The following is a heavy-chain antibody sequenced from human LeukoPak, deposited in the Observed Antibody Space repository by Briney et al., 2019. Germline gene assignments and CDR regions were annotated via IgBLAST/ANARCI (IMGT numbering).Heavy chain of an antibody. CDR1: GLAFSTNS. CDR3: AGDGDHSCGDY. D-gene: IGHD2-2*01. J-gene: IGHJ4*02. Sequence: GGSLRLSCAASGLAFSTNSMSWVRQAPGKGLEWVANIKGDGSKQYYVDSVKGRFTISRDNAKNSLYLQMYSLTAEDTAVYYCAGDGDHSCGDYWGQGTLVTVSS. CDR2: IKGDGSKQ. V-gene: IGHV3-7*01.